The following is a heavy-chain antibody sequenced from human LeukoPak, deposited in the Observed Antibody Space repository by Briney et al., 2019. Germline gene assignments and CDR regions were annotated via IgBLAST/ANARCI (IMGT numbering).Heavy chain of an antibody. V-gene: IGHV4-34*01. Sequence: SETLSLTCAVYGGSFSGYYWSWIRQPPGKGLEWIGEINHSGSTNYNPPLKSRVTISVDTSKNQFSLKLSSVTAADTAVYYCARASLYGDYDYWGQGTLVTVSA. CDR1: GGSFSGYY. CDR2: INHSGST. D-gene: IGHD4-17*01. CDR3: ARASLYGDYDY. J-gene: IGHJ4*02.